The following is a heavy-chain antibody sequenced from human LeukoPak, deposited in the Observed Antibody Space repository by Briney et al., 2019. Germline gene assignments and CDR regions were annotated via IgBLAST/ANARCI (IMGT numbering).Heavy chain of an antibody. J-gene: IGHJ4*02. CDR1: GFTFSSFA. CDR3: AKERPELDY. CDR2: ISGNGGST. Sequence: GGSLRLSCAASGFTFSSFAMSWVRQAPGKGLDWVSVISGNGGSTYYADSVKGRFTISRDNSKNTLYLLMNSLRAEDTAVYYCAKERPELDYWGQGTLVTVSS. V-gene: IGHV3-23*01. D-gene: IGHD6-6*01.